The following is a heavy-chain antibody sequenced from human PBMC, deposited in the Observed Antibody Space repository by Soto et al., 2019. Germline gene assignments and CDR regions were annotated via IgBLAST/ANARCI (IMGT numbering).Heavy chain of an antibody. CDR2: ISGSGGST. J-gene: IGHJ1*01. D-gene: IGHD1-1*01. Sequence: EVQLLESGGGLVQPGGSLRLSCAASGFTFSSYAMSWVRQAPGQGLEWVSAISGSGGSTYYADSVKGRFTISRDNSKNTLYLQMNSLRGEDTAVDYCAKLSQLTTRADLGGSHVQHWGQGTLVTVSS. V-gene: IGHV3-23*01. CDR3: AKLSQLTTRADLGGSHVQH. CDR1: GFTFSSYA.